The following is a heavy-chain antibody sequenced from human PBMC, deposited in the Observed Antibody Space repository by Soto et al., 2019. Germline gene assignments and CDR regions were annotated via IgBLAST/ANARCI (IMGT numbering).Heavy chain of an antibody. J-gene: IGHJ4*02. V-gene: IGHV5-10-1*01. D-gene: IGHD3-22*01. CDR3: ARLPHYDSPYFDY. CDR1: GYSFTSYW. Sequence: LGESLKISCKGSGYSFTSYWISWVRQMPGKGLEWMGRIDPSDSYTNYSPSFQGHVTISADKSISTAYLQWSSLKASDTAMYYCARLPHYDSPYFDYWGQGTLVTVS. CDR2: IDPSDSYT.